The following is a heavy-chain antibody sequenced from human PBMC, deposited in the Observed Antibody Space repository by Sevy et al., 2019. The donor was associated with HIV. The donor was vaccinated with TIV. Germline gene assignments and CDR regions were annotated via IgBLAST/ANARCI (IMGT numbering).Heavy chain of an antibody. CDR2: ATGSGEIT. J-gene: IGHJ3*02. CDR1: EFTLSSYV. Sequence: GGSLRLSCTASEFTLSSYVMSWVRQAPGKGLEWVSVATGSGEITYYADSVKGRFTISRDNSKNSLYLQMNSLRDEDTALYFCAKSGSRIPCHAFDIWGQGTVVTVSS. D-gene: IGHD5-12*01. V-gene: IGHV3-23*01. CDR3: AKSGSRIPCHAFDI.